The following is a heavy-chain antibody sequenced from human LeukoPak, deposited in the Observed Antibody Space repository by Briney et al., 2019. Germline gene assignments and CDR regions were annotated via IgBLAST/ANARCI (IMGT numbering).Heavy chain of an antibody. CDR1: GFALTSYE. V-gene: IGHV3-48*03. J-gene: IGHJ2*01. D-gene: IGHD2-2*01. Sequence: PGGSLRLSCAASGFALTSYEMNWVRQAPGKGLEWVSYISSGGNTIFYADSVKGRFTISRDNAKNSLYLQMNSLRAEDTALYYCARGCGTASCYYWYFDLWGRGTLVTVSS. CDR3: ARGCGTASCYYWYFDL. CDR2: ISSGGNTI.